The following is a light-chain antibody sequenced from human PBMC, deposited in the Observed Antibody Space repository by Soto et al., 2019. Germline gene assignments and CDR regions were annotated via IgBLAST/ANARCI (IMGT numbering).Light chain of an antibody. Sequence: EIVLTQSPGTLSLSPWERGTLSCRASQSVSSGYLAWYQQKPGQAPRLLIYDASSRATGIPDRFSGSGSGTDFTLTISSLEPEDFAVYYCQQRSNWPPITFGQGTRLEIK. CDR2: DAS. CDR1: QSVSSGY. J-gene: IGKJ5*01. V-gene: IGKV3D-20*02. CDR3: QQRSNWPPIT.